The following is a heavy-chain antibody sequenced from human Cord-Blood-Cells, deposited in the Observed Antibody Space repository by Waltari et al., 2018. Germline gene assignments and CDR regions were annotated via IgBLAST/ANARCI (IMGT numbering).Heavy chain of an antibody. CDR2: IYSGGST. D-gene: IGHD3-22*01. CDR1: GFTVSSNY. J-gene: IGHJ4*02. CDR3: ARTHYYYDSSGYYFDY. V-gene: IGHV3-53*01. Sequence: EVQLVESGGGLIQPGGSLRLSCAASGFTVSSNYMSWVRQAPGKGLEWVSVIYSGGSTYYADSVKGRFTIARDKSKNTLYLQMNSLRAEDTAVYYCARTHYYYDSSGYYFDYWGQGTLVTVSS.